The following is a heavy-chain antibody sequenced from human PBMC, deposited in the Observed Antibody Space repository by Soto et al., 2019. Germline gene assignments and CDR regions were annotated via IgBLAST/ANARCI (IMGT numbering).Heavy chain of an antibody. J-gene: IGHJ4*02. CDR1: GYTFTSYY. Sequence: GASVKVSCKASGYTFTSYYMHWVRQAPGQGLEWMGIINPSGGSTSYAQKFQGRVTMTRDTSTSTVYMELSSLRSEDTAVYYCARDQAYCGGDCVPSSHPFDYWGQGTLVTVSS. D-gene: IGHD2-21*02. CDR3: ARDQAYCGGDCVPSSHPFDY. CDR2: INPSGGST. V-gene: IGHV1-46*01.